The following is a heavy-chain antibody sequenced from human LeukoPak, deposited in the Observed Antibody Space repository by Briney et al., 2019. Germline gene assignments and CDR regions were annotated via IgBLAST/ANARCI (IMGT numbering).Heavy chain of an antibody. CDR1: GGFISSYY. CDR2: IYTRGST. D-gene: IGHD4/OR15-4a*01. J-gene: IGHJ4*02. Sequence: SETLSLTCTVSGGFISSYYWSWIRQPPGKGLEWIGYIYTRGSTNYNPSLKSRVTISVDTSKNQFSLKLSSVTAADTAVYYCASVAYGAFDYWGQGTLVTVSS. V-gene: IGHV4-4*09. CDR3: ASVAYGAFDY.